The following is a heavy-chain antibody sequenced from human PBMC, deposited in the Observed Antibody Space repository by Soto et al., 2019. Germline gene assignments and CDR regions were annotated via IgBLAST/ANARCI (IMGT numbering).Heavy chain of an antibody. V-gene: IGHV1-18*01. CDR2: ISAYNGNT. CDR1: GYTFTSYG. CDR3: ARDYRQKLPLDAFDI. Sequence: ASVKVSCKASGYTFTSYGISWVRQAPGQGPEWMGWISAYNGNTNYAQKLQGRVTMTTDTSTSTAYMELRSLRSDDTAVYYCARDYRQKLPLDAFDIWGQGTMVTVSS. J-gene: IGHJ3*02. D-gene: IGHD1-1*01.